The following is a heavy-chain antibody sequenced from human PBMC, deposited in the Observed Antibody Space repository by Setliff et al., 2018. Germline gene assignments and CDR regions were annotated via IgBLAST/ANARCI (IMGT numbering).Heavy chain of an antibody. CDR1: GFTFSSYG. D-gene: IGHD2-21*01. CDR2: IRYDGINK. J-gene: IGHJ4*02. CDR3: SSYLVS. Sequence: PGGSLRLSCAASGFTFSSYGMHWVRQAPGKGLEWVAFIRYDGINKYYADSVKGRFTISRYNSKNTLYLQMNSLRAEDTAVYYCSSYLVSWGQGALVTVSS. V-gene: IGHV3-30*02.